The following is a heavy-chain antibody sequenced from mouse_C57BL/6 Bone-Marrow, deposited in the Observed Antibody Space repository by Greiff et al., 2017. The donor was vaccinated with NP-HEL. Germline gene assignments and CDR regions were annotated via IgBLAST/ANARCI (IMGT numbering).Heavy chain of an antibody. CDR2: IYPGDGDT. Sequence: VQLQQSGPELVKPGASVKISCKASGYAFSSSWMNWVKQRPGKGLEWIGRIYPGDGDTNYNGKFKGKATLTADKSSSTAYMQLNSLTAEESAVYFCAREGFTYLCFDVWGTGTTVTVSS. CDR1: GYAFSSSW. V-gene: IGHV1-82*01. CDR3: AREGFTYLCFDV. J-gene: IGHJ1*03.